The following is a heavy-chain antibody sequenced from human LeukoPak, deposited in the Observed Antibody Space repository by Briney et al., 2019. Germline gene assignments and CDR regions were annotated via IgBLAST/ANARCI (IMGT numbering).Heavy chain of an antibody. Sequence: PGGSLRLSCAASGFTFSSYEMSWVRQAPGKGLEWTSYISSSGGTMYYADSVKGRFTISRDNAKNSLYLQMNSLRAEDTAIYYCASSSWYALDYWGQGTLVTVSS. CDR3: ASSSWYALDY. V-gene: IGHV3-48*03. J-gene: IGHJ4*02. CDR1: GFTFSSYE. D-gene: IGHD6-13*01. CDR2: ISSSGGTM.